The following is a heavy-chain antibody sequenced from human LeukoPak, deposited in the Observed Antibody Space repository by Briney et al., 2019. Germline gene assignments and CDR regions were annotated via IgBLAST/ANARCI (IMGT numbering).Heavy chain of an antibody. Sequence: SETLSLTCTVSGGSISSYYWSWIRQPAGKGLEWIGRIYTSGSTNYNPSLKSRVTMSVDTSKNQFSLKLSSVTAADTAVYYCAKAPYGSGSYYSNWFDPWGQGTLVTVSS. CDR1: GGSISSYY. V-gene: IGHV4-4*07. D-gene: IGHD3-10*01. CDR2: IYTSGST. CDR3: AKAPYGSGSYYSNWFDP. J-gene: IGHJ5*02.